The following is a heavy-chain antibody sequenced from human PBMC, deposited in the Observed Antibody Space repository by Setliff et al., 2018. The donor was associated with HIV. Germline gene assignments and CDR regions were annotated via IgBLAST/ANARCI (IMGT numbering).Heavy chain of an antibody. Sequence: PSETLSLTCTVSGGSIRSDSYYWTWIRQPAGEGLEWIGRIYSSGNTNYNPSLESRVNISGDTYKNQFSLKLSSVTAADTAVYYCAREEKLSAVAGTMYYYYAMDGWGEGTTVTVSS. CDR3: AREEKLSAVAGTMYYYYAMDG. J-gene: IGHJ6*04. CDR2: IYSSGNT. V-gene: IGHV4-61*02. CDR1: GGSIRSDSYY. D-gene: IGHD6-19*01.